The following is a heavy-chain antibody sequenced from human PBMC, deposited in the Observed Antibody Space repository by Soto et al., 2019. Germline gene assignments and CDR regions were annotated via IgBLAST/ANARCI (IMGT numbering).Heavy chain of an antibody. CDR3: VRHATDRHGNAEDWYFDL. Sequence: QVQLQESGPGLVRPSETLSLTCTVSAASISSYYWTWIRQPPGKGLEWIGHMYNSEDTKYNPSLNGRVPMSVDTSKNQFSLKLRSVTAADTAIYYCVRHATDRHGNAEDWYFDLWGRGTLVTVSS. CDR1: AASISSYY. J-gene: IGHJ2*01. CDR2: MYNSEDT. D-gene: IGHD2-15*01. V-gene: IGHV4-59*08.